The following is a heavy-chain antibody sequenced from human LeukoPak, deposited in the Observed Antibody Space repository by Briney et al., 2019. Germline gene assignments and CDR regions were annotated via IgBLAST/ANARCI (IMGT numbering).Heavy chain of an antibody. CDR3: ARDHKIWELRDAFDI. D-gene: IGHD1-26*01. Sequence: GGSLRLSCAASGFTFSSYEMNWVRQAPGKGLEWVSYISSSGSTIYYADSVKGRFTISRDNAKNSLYLQMNSLRAEDTAVYYCARDHKIWELRDAFDIWGQGTMVTVSS. CDR2: ISSSGSTI. CDR1: GFTFSSYE. J-gene: IGHJ3*02. V-gene: IGHV3-48*03.